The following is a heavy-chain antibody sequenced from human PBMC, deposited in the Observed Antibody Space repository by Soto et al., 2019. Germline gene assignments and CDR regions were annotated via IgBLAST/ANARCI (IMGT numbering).Heavy chain of an antibody. D-gene: IGHD1-7*01. CDR1: GFTFSSYD. V-gene: IGHV3-64*01. J-gene: IGHJ4*02. CDR2: ISSNGGTT. CDR3: VRRVSGNYDY. Sequence: EVQLAESGGGMVQPGGSLRLSCVASGFTFSSYDMHWVRQAPGKGLEYVSSISSNGGTTYYGNSVKGRFTISRDNSKNTLDLQMGSLRAEDTAVYYCVRRVSGNYDYWGQGTLVTVSS.